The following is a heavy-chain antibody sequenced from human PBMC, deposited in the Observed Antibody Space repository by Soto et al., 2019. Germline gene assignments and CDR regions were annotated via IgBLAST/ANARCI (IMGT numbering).Heavy chain of an antibody. CDR3: ARDAGIVLVPAAVPEDYYYYGMDV. Sequence: QVQLVESGGGVVQPGRSLRLSCAASGFTFSSYGMHWVRQAPGKGLEWVAVIWYDGSNKYYADSVKGRFTISRDNSKNTLYLQMNSLRAEDTAVYYCARDAGIVLVPAAVPEDYYYYGMDVWGQGTTVTVSS. D-gene: IGHD2-2*02. CDR1: GFTFSSYG. V-gene: IGHV3-33*01. CDR2: IWYDGSNK. J-gene: IGHJ6*02.